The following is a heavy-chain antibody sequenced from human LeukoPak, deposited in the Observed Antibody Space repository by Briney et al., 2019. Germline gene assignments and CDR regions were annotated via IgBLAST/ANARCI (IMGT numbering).Heavy chain of an antibody. CDR3: ASLRDCTSGSGYSRLDC. Sequence: GGSLRLSCAASGFTFGSYWMSWVRQAPGKGLEWVSSISGSSNYIYYADSVKGRFTISRDNAKNSLYLQMNSLRAEDTAVYYCASLRDCTSGSGYSRLDCWGQGSLVTVSS. CDR1: GFTFGSYW. D-gene: IGHD2-15*01. J-gene: IGHJ4*02. CDR2: ISGSSNYI. V-gene: IGHV3-21*06.